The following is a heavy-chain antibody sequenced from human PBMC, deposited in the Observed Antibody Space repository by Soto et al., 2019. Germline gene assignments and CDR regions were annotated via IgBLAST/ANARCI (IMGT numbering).Heavy chain of an antibody. Sequence: GASVKVSCKASGYTFTSYYMHWVRQAPGQGLEWMGIINPSGGSTSYAQKYQGRVTMTRDTSTSTVYMELSSLRSEDTAVYYCAIGLLLVVPAAITSTYYYYGMDDWGQGTTVTVSS. CDR2: INPSGGST. V-gene: IGHV1-46*01. CDR1: GYTFTSYY. J-gene: IGHJ6*02. D-gene: IGHD2-2*01. CDR3: AIGLLLVVPAAITSTYYYYGMDD.